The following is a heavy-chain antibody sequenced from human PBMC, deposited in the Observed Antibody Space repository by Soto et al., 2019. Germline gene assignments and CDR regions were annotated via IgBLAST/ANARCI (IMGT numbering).Heavy chain of an antibody. CDR1: GGSISSYY. CDR3: ARDQRWRNYYYYGMDV. V-gene: IGHV4-4*07. J-gene: IGHJ6*01. CDR2: IYTSGST. Sequence: SETLSLTCTVSGGSISSYYWSWIRQPAGKGLEWIGRIYTSGSTNYNPSLKSRVTMSVDTSKNQFSLKPSSVTAADTAVYYCARDQRWRNYYYYGMDVWGQGTTVTVSS. D-gene: IGHD6-25*01.